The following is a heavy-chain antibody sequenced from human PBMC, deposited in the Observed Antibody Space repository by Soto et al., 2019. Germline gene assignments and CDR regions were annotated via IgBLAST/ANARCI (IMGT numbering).Heavy chain of an antibody. J-gene: IGHJ4*02. V-gene: IGHV4-59*08. CDR2: IYYSGST. CDR1: GGSISSYY. CDR3: ARGGYWNNDFDY. Sequence: SETLSLTCTVSGGSISSYYWSWIRQPPGKGLEWIGYIYYSGSTNYNPSLKSRVTISVDTSKNQFSLKLSSVTAADTAVYYCARGGYWNNDFDYWGQGTLVTVSS. D-gene: IGHD1-1*01.